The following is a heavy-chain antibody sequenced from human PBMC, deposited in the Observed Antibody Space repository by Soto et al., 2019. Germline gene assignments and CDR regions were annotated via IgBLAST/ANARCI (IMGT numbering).Heavy chain of an antibody. J-gene: IGHJ4*02. CDR2: IYDNGGA. CDR3: ARVKGGTTRRVFDS. D-gene: IGHD1-7*01. Sequence: QVQLQESGPGLVKPSQTLSLTCTVSGDSISSGGYYWSWIRQHPGKGLEWFGYIYDNGGAYYSPSIKGRVVISVVMSENQFTLRLSSVTAADTAVYYCARVKGGTTRRVFDSWGQGTLVTVSS. V-gene: IGHV4-31*03. CDR1: GDSISSGGYY.